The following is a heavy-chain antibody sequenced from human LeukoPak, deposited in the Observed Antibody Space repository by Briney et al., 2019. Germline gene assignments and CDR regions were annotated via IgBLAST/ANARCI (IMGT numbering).Heavy chain of an antibody. V-gene: IGHV4-39*01. CDR2: IYYSGST. CDR1: GGSTSSSSYY. Sequence: SETLSLTCTVSGGSTSSSSYYWGWIRQPPGKGLEWIGSIYYSGSTYYNPSLKSRVTISVDTSKNQFSLKLSSVTAADTAVYYCARPTTHSYYDILTGYYRGAFDIWGQGTMVTVSS. D-gene: IGHD3-9*01. CDR3: ARPTTHSYYDILTGYYRGAFDI. J-gene: IGHJ3*02.